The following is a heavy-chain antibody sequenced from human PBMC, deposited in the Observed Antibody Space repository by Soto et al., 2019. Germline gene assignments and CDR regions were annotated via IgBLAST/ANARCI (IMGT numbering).Heavy chain of an antibody. D-gene: IGHD3-22*01. Sequence: EVQLVESGGGLVQPGGSLRLSCAASGFTFSSHSFNWVRQAPGKGLELVSFISYSGGSTIYYADSVKGRFTISRDNSKNTMYLQMNSLRAEDTAVYYCARDRVESGYPEYFQHWGQGTLVTVSS. V-gene: IGHV3-48*01. CDR1: GFTFSSHS. J-gene: IGHJ1*01. CDR3: ARDRVESGYPEYFQH. CDR2: ISYSGGSTI.